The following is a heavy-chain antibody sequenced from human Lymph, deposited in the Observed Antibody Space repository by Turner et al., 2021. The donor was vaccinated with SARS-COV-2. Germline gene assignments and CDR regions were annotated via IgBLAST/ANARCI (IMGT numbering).Heavy chain of an antibody. CDR1: GFTFSSYA. V-gene: IGHV3-30-3*01. CDR3: ARDGGGYLDY. J-gene: IGHJ4*02. CDR2: ISYDGSNK. Sequence: QVQLVESGGGGVQPGRSLRLSCAASGFTFSSYAMHWVRQAPGKGLEWVALISYDGSNKYYADSVKGRFTISRDNSKNTLYLQMNSLRAEDTAVYYCARDGGGYLDYWGQGTLVTVSS. D-gene: IGHD2-15*01.